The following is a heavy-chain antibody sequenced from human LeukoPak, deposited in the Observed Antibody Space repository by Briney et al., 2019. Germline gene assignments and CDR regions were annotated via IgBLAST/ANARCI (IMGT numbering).Heavy chain of an antibody. CDR2: IKPDGSEK. V-gene: IGHV3-7*01. Sequence: PGGSLRLSCAASGFTFSSSWMSWFRQPPGKGRGWVAKIKPDGSEKQYVDSVRGRFTISRDNAKNSLCLQMDSLRAEDTAVYCCARGGNWYYSWGQGTLVTVSS. CDR1: GFTFSSSW. CDR3: ARGGNWYYS. D-gene: IGHD1-20*01. J-gene: IGHJ1*01.